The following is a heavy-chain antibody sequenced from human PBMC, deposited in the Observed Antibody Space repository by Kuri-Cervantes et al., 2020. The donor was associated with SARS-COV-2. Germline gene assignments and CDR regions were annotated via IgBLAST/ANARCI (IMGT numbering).Heavy chain of an antibody. D-gene: IGHD3-3*01. J-gene: IGHJ4*02. CDR2: FDPEDGET. CDR3: ATHRSLRFLEWFRY. CDR1: GCTLTELS. V-gene: IGHV1-24*01. Sequence: ASVKVSCKVSGCTLTELSMHWVRQAPGKGLEWMGGFDPEDGETIYAQKFQGRVTMTEDTSTDTAYMELSSLRSEDTAVYYCATHRSLRFLEWFRYWGQGTLVTVSS.